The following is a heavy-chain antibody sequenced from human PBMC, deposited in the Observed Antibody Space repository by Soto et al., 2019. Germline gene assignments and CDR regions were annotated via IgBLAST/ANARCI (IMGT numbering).Heavy chain of an antibody. J-gene: IGHJ2*01. D-gene: IGHD2-2*01. Sequence: EVQLLESGGGLVQPGGSPRLSCVGSGFTFINYAMNWVRQPPGKGLEWGSGIRGGGDRTFDADSVKGRFTISRDNSKNTVNLQMNSLRADDTAVYYCARKVLGSTSRPDWWYFDLWGRGTLVTVSS. CDR1: GFTFINYA. CDR2: IRGGGDRT. CDR3: ARKVLGSTSRPDWWYFDL. V-gene: IGHV3-23*01.